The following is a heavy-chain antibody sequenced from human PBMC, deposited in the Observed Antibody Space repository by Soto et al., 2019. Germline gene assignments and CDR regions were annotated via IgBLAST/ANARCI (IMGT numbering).Heavy chain of an antibody. D-gene: IGHD3-22*01. J-gene: IGHJ4*02. CDR3: AREGVHNYNEYYFDY. Sequence: EVQLVESGGGLVNPGGSLRLSCAASGFTFSYYTVHWVRRAPGKGLEWVSSISGIRDYIRYADSVKGRFTISRDNAKTSLYLQMNSLTAEDTAVYYCAREGVHNYNEYYFDYWGQGTPVTVSS. V-gene: IGHV3-21*06. CDR1: GFTFSYYT. CDR2: ISGIRDYI.